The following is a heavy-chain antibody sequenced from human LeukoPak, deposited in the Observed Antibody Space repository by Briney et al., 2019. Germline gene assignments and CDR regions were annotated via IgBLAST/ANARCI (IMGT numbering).Heavy chain of an antibody. CDR1: GGSFSGYY. J-gene: IGHJ4*02. V-gene: IGHV4-34*01. Sequence: DPSETLSLTCAVYGGSFSGYYWSWIRQPPGKGLEWIGEINHSGSTNYNPSLKSRVTISVDTSKNQLSLKLTSVTAADTAVYYCARGVGPTTAQSTFDYWGQGALVTVSS. CDR2: INHSGST. D-gene: IGHD1-26*01. CDR3: ARGVGPTTAQSTFDY.